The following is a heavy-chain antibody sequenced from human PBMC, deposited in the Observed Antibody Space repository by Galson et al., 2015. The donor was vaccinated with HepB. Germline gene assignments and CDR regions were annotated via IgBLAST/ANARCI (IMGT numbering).Heavy chain of an antibody. CDR1: GLTFSSYG. J-gene: IGHJ6*04. V-gene: IGHV3-33*01. Sequence: SLRLSCAASGLTFSSYGMHWVRQAPGKGLEWVAMIRYDGGDKYYADSVKGRFTISRDNSKDTLYLQMNSLRAADTAVYYCARDMGTTRMDVWGKGTTVTVSS. CDR2: IRYDGGDK. D-gene: IGHD7-27*01. CDR3: ARDMGTTRMDV.